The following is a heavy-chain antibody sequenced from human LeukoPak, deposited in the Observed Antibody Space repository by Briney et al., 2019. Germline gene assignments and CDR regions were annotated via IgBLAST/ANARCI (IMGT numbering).Heavy chain of an antibody. D-gene: IGHD3-22*01. CDR3: ARQTYYYDSSGYYPFDY. Sequence: SETLSLTCTVSGGSISSYYWSWIRQPAGKGLEWIGRIHTSGSTNYNPSLKSRVTMSGDTSKNQFSLRLSSVTAADTAVYYCARQTYYYDSSGYYPFDYWGQGTLVTVSS. CDR1: GGSISSYY. CDR2: IHTSGST. V-gene: IGHV4-4*07. J-gene: IGHJ4*02.